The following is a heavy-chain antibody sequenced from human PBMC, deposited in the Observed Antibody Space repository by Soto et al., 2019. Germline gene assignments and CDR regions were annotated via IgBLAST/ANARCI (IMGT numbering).Heavy chain of an antibody. D-gene: IGHD2-8*01. CDR2: IYYSGST. CDR1: GGSISSYY. CDR3: ARENSDYCTNGVCPTDDYYYYMDV. V-gene: IGHV4-59*01. Sequence: SETLSLTCTVSGGSISSYYWSWIRQPPGKGLEWIGYIYYSGSTNYNPSLKSRVTISVDTSKNQFSLKLSSVTAADTAVYYCARENSDYCTNGVCPTDDYYYYMDVWGKGTTVTVSS. J-gene: IGHJ6*03.